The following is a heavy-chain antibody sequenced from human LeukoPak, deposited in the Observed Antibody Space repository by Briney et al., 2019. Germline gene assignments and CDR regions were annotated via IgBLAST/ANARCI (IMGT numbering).Heavy chain of an antibody. CDR2: ISGRGANT. V-gene: IGHV3-23*01. CDR1: GFSFSNYA. J-gene: IGHJ4*02. D-gene: IGHD3-22*01. CDR3: TKDISGSDY. Sequence: GGSLRLSCAASGFSFSNYAMSWVRQAPGKGLEWVSAISGRGANTYYADSVKGRFTISRDNSKNTLYMQMNSLRAEDTAVYYCTKDISGSDYWGQGTLVTVSS.